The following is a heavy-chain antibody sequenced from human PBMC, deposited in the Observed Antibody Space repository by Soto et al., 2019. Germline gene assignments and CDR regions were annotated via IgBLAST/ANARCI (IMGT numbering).Heavy chain of an antibody. D-gene: IGHD2-15*01. CDR3: ARRDSGGFYRYFGS. Sequence: SVKVSCKASGGSLSTNPISWVRQAPGQGLEWMGGTGSGTGPGNHAQKFQGRLTVTADKSTSTVYMELTNLSSEDTAVYYCARRDSGGFYRYFGSWGPGTLVTVSS. J-gene: IGHJ4*02. V-gene: IGHV1-69*06. CDR2: TGSGTGPG. CDR1: GGSLSTNP.